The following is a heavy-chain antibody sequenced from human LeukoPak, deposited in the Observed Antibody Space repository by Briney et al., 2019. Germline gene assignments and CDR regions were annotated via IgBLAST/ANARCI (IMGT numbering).Heavy chain of an antibody. V-gene: IGHV4-59*12. CDR3: ARDGGGYSYGFGDY. CDR2: IYYSGST. CDR1: GGSISSYY. D-gene: IGHD5-18*01. Sequence: SETLSLTCTVSGGSISSYYWSWIRQPPGKGLEWIGYIYYSGSTNYNPSLKSRVTISVDTSKNQFSLKLSSVTAADTAVYYCARDGGGYSYGFGDYWGQGTLVTVSS. J-gene: IGHJ4*02.